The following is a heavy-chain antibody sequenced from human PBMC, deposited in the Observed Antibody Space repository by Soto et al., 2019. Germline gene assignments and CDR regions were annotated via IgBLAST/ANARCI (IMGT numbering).Heavy chain of an antibody. CDR1: GYRFETYA. CDR3: ARGHGVIIGAMDV. V-gene: IGHV1-18*01. D-gene: IGHD3-3*01. J-gene: IGHJ6*02. Sequence: GASVKVSGKSSGYRFETYAMSWVRQAPGQGLEWMGWIRAYNIDTYYAQKFQDRVTMTTDTSTGTAYMELRSLRSDDTAVYYCARGHGVIIGAMDVWGQGTTVTVSS. CDR2: IRAYNIDT.